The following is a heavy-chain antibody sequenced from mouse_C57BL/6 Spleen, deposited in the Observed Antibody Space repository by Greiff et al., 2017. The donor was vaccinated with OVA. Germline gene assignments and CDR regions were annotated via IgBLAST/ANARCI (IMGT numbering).Heavy chain of an antibody. CDR3: ARGRPYYGSSYGYFDV. CDR2: IDPSDSET. J-gene: IGHJ1*03. D-gene: IGHD1-1*01. Sequence: VQLQQPGAELVRPGSSVKLSCKASGYTFTSYWMHWVKQRPIQGLEWIGNIDPSDSETHYNQKFKDKATLTVDKSSSTAYMQLSSLTSEDSAVYYCARGRPYYGSSYGYFDVWGTGTTVTVSS. CDR1: GYTFTSYW. V-gene: IGHV1-52*01.